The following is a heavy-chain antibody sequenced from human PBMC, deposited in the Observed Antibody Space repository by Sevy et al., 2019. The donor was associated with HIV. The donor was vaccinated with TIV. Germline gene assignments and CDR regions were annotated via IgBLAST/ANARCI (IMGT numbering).Heavy chain of an antibody. V-gene: IGHV4-39*01. D-gene: IGHD2-15*01. CDR2: VSYIGTT. J-gene: IGHJ5*02. Sequence: SETLSLSCTVSGGSITNATYHWGWIRQPPGKGLEWIGSVSYIGTTFYNPSLKSRVTMSVDTSKNQFSLRPSSVTAADTAVYYCAKHVGFFDPWGRGTLVTVSS. CDR3: AKHVGFFDP. CDR1: GGSITNATYH.